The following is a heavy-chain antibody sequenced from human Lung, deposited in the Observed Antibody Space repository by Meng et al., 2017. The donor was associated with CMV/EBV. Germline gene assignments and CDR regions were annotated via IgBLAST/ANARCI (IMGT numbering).Heavy chain of an antibody. CDR1: GYTFTGYH. Sequence: ASXXVSXKASGYTFTGYHIHWVRQAPGQGLQWMGWINSYTGGTISAQKFQGRVTMTRDTSISTASMELRRLTSDDTAVYFCARAIAVAGTAPFDYWGQGTXVT. V-gene: IGHV1-2*02. D-gene: IGHD6-19*01. J-gene: IGHJ4*02. CDR3: ARAIAVAGTAPFDY. CDR2: INSYTGGT.